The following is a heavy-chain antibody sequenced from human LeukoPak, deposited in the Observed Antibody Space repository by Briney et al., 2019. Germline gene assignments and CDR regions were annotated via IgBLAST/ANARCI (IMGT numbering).Heavy chain of an antibody. CDR2: ISGSGGST. V-gene: IGHV3-23*01. CDR3: AKDPQRYYDSSGYPAL. Sequence: GGSLRLSCAASGFTFSDAWMSWVRQAPGKGLEWVSAISGSGGSTYYADSVKGRFTISRDNSKNTLYLQMNSLRAEDTAVYYCAKDPQRYYDSSGYPALWGRGTLVTVSS. CDR1: GFTFSDAW. D-gene: IGHD3-22*01. J-gene: IGHJ2*01.